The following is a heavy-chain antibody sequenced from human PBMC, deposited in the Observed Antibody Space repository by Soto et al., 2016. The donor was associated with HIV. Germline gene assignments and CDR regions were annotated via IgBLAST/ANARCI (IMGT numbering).Heavy chain of an antibody. J-gene: IGHJ4*02. CDR1: GFTFNADW. CDR2: INNDGSST. V-gene: IGHV3-74*01. Sequence: EVQLVESGGGLVQPGGSLRLFCAASGFTFNADWMHWVRQAPGKGLVWVSRINNDGSSTSYADSVKDRFTISRDNTKNTLYLDMNSLRPEDTAVYYCATPSPQSLSFDKWGQGTLVTVSS. D-gene: IGHD3-9*01. CDR3: ATPSPQSLSFDK.